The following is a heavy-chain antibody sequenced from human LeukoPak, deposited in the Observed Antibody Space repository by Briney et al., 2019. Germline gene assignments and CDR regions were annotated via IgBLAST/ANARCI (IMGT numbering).Heavy chain of an antibody. CDR2: INHIGTT. V-gene: IGHV4-34*01. CDR3: AKAPPKEYDFWSGYYNYMDV. J-gene: IGHJ6*03. D-gene: IGHD3/OR15-3a*01. CDR1: GGAFSDNY. Sequence: SETLSLTCAVNGGAFSDNYWSWIRQPPGKGLEWIGEINHIGTTKYNPSLMRRVTISVDTSRSQFSLKLSSVTAADTAVYYCAKAPPKEYDFWSGYYNYMDVWGKGTTVTVSS.